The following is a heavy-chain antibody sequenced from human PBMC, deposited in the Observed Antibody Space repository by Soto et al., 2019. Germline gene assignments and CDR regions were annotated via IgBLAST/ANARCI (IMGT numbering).Heavy chain of an antibody. CDR3: ARGKWLRSSFDY. V-gene: IGHV4-39*01. CDR1: SGSISSTIYS. Sequence: SETLSLTCTVSSGSISSTIYSWDWIRQPPGKGLEWIGSIFYSGSTYYNPSLKSRVTISVDTSKNQFSLTLTSVTAADTAVYYCARGKWLRSSFDYWGQGTLVTVSS. D-gene: IGHD5-12*01. J-gene: IGHJ4*02. CDR2: IFYSGST.